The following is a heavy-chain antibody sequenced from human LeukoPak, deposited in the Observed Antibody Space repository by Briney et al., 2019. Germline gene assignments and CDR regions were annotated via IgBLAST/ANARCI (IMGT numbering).Heavy chain of an antibody. V-gene: IGHV1-2*02. CDR3: ASGLGYCSGGSRYFVHQ. CDR2: INPNSGGT. D-gene: IGHD2-15*01. J-gene: IGHJ4*02. CDR1: GYTFTGYY. Sequence: ASVKVSCKASGYTFTGYYMRWVRQAPGQGLEWMGWINPNSGGTNYAQKFQGRVTMTRDTSISTANMELSRLRSDDTAVHYCASGLGYCSGGSRYFVHQWGQGTLVTVSS.